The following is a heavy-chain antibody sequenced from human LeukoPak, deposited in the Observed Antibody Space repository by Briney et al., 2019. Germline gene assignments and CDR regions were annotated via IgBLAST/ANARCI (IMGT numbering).Heavy chain of an antibody. D-gene: IGHD4-17*01. CDR1: GGSISSYY. V-gene: IGHV4-4*07. CDR3: AREVRAPYGDYADY. CDR2: IYTSGST. J-gene: IGHJ4*02. Sequence: SETLSLTCTVSGGSISSYYWSWIRQPAGKGLEWIGRIYTSGSTNYKPSLKSRVTISVDKSKNQFSLKLSSVTAADTAVYYCAREVRAPYGDYADYWGQGTLVTVSS.